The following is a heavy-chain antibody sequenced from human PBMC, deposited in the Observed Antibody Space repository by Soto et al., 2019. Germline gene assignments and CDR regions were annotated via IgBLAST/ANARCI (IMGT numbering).Heavy chain of an antibody. J-gene: IGHJ3*02. CDR2: IHHSGST. D-gene: IGHD4-4*01. Sequence: PSETLSLTCAVSGGSISSGGYSWSWIRQPPGKGLEWIGYIHHSGSTYYNPSLKSRVTISVDTSKNQFSLKLTSVTAADTAVYYCARLPVDAFDIWGQGTMVTV. CDR3: ARLPVDAFDI. V-gene: IGHV4-30-2*01. CDR1: GGSISSGGYS.